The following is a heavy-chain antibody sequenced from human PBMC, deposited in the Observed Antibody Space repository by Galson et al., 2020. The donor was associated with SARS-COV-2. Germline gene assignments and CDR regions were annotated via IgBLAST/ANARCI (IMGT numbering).Heavy chain of an antibody. Sequence: SCAASGFTFDDYAMHWVRQAPGKGLEWVSGISWNSGSIGYADSVKGRFTISRDNAKNSLYLQMNSLRAEDTALYYCAKDLAAADAFDIWGQGTMVTVSS. J-gene: IGHJ3*02. D-gene: IGHD6-13*01. CDR1: GFTFDDYA. V-gene: IGHV3-9*01. CDR2: ISWNSGSI. CDR3: AKDLAAADAFDI.